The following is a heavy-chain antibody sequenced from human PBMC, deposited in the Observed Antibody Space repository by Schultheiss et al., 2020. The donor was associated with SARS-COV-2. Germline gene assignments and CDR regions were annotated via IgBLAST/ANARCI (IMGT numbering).Heavy chain of an antibody. CDR2: IKSKTDGGTT. Sequence: GGSLRLSCAASGFTFSNAWMSWVRQAPGKGLEWVGRIKSKTDGGTTDYAAPVKGRFTISRDDSKNTLYLQMNSLKTEDTAVYYCTTGSYCSGGSCYRPYYYGMDVWGQGTTVTVSS. D-gene: IGHD2-15*01. V-gene: IGHV3-15*01. CDR3: TTGSYCSGGSCYRPYYYGMDV. CDR1: GFTFSNAW. J-gene: IGHJ6*02.